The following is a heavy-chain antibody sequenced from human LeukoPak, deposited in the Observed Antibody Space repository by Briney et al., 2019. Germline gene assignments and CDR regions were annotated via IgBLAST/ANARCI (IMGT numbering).Heavy chain of an antibody. CDR2: ILTAGST. D-gene: IGHD5-24*01. CDR3: VTGDGYNYRFDY. J-gene: IGHJ4*02. CDR1: GFSVSSNY. Sequence: PGGSLRLSCAASGFSVSSNYMSWVRQAPGKGLEWVSVILTAGSTYYVDSVKGRFTISRDDSKNMVYLQMNSLRAEDTAVYYCVTGDGYNYRFDYWGQGTLVTVSS. V-gene: IGHV3-53*01.